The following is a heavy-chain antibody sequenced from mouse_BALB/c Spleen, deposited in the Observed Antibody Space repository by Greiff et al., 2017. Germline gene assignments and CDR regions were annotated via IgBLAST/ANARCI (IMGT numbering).Heavy chain of an antibody. Sequence: VKLQQSGSVLVRPGASVKLSCKASGYTFTSSWMHWAKQRPGQGLEWIGEIHPNSGNTNYNEKFKGKATLTVDTSSSTAYVDLSSLTSEDSAVYYCARSSGYYYFDYWGQGTTLTVSS. CDR3: ARSSGYYYFDY. D-gene: IGHD1-2*01. J-gene: IGHJ2*01. V-gene: IGHV1S130*01. CDR2: IHPNSGNT. CDR1: GYTFTSSW.